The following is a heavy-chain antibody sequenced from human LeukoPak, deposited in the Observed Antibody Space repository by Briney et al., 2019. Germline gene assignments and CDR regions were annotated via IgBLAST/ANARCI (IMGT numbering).Heavy chain of an antibody. CDR2: ISYDGSTK. Sequence: PGGSLRLSCEASGFTFSNYAMHWVRRAPGKGLEWVALISYDGSTKHYADSVKGRFTISRDNSKNTLSLQINSLRSEDTAVYYCAKDLHYYGPGSSPPYWGQGTLVTVSS. CDR1: GFTFSNYA. CDR3: AKDLHYYGPGSSPPY. D-gene: IGHD3-10*01. J-gene: IGHJ4*02. V-gene: IGHV3-30*18.